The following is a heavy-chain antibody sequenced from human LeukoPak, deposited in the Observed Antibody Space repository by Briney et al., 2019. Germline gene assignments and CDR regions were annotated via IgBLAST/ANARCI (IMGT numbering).Heavy chain of an antibody. Sequence: PSETLSLACAVYGGSFSGYYWSWIRQHPGKGLEWIGYIYHSGSTYYNPSLKSRVTISVDTSKNQFSLKLSSVTAADTAVYYCARVTVLRFLEWLRRDDSTAGPFDYWGQGTLVTVSS. V-gene: IGHV4-34*09. D-gene: IGHD3-3*01. CDR3: ARVTVLRFLEWLRRDDSTAGPFDY. CDR2: IYHSGST. J-gene: IGHJ4*02. CDR1: GGSFSGYY.